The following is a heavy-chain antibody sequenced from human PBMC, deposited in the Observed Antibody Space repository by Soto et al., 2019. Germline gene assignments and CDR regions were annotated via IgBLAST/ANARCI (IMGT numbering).Heavy chain of an antibody. CDR1: GFTVSSNY. Sequence: EVQLVESGGGLIQPGGSLRLSCAASGFTVSSNYMSWVRQAPGKGLEWVSVIYSGGSTYYADSVKGRFTISRDNSKNTLYLQMNSLRAEDKAVYYCARDMGCSSTSCYRAYYYYGMDVWGQGTTVTVSS. J-gene: IGHJ6*02. CDR3: ARDMGCSSTSCYRAYYYYGMDV. CDR2: IYSGGST. D-gene: IGHD2-2*01. V-gene: IGHV3-53*01.